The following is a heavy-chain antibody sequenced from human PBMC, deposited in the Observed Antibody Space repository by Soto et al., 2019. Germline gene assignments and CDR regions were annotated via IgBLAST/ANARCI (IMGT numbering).Heavy chain of an antibody. J-gene: IGHJ6*02. CDR1: GGSFSGYY. V-gene: IGHV4-34*01. CDR2: INHSGST. CDR3: ARGIEGWYQGRYYYGMDV. D-gene: IGHD6-19*01. Sequence: ETLSLTCAVYGGSFSGYYWSWIRQPPGKGLEWIGEINHSGSTNYNPSLKSRVTISVDTSKNQFSLKLSSVTAADTAVYYCARGIEGWYQGRYYYGMDVWGQGTTV.